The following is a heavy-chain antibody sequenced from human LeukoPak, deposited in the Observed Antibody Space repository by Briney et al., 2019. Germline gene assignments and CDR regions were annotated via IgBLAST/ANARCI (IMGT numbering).Heavy chain of an antibody. D-gene: IGHD4-17*01. J-gene: IGHJ4*02. CDR2: IYYSGST. CDR1: GGSISGGDYY. V-gene: IGHV4-31*03. CDR3: ARGGDYGDRNTFDY. Sequence: SETLSLTCTVSGGSISGGDYYWSWIRQHPGKGLGWIGYIYYSGSTYYNPSLKSRVTISVDTSKNQFSLKLTSVTAADTAVYYCARGGDYGDRNTFDYWGQGTLVTVSA.